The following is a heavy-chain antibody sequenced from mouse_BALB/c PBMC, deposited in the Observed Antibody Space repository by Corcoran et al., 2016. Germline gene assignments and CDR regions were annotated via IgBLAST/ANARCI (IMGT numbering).Heavy chain of an antibody. CDR1: GYTFTSYD. J-gene: IGHJ1*01. Sequence: QVQLQQSGAELVKPGASVKLSCKASGYTFTSYDINWVRQRPEQGLEWIGWIFPGDGSTKYNEKFKGKATLTTDKSSSTAYMQHSRLTSEDSAVYFGARAYGNYSYGYFDVWGAGTTVTVSS. CDR2: IFPGDGST. CDR3: ARAYGNYSYGYFDV. V-gene: IGHV1S56*01. D-gene: IGHD2-1*01.